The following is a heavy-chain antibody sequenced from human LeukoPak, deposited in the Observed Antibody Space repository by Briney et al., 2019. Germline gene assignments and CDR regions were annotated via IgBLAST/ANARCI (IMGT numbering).Heavy chain of an antibody. CDR1: GGTFIRFT. D-gene: IGHD3-22*01. CDR2: ITPIFGTA. Sequence: ASVKVSCKASGGTFIRFTISWVRQAPGQGFEWMGGITPIFGTANFAQKFRGRVSITADESTSTAFMELSSLRSEDTAVYYCAREWGLKSSGYYYAYWGQGTLVTVSS. V-gene: IGHV1-69*13. CDR3: AREWGLKSSGYYYAY. J-gene: IGHJ4*02.